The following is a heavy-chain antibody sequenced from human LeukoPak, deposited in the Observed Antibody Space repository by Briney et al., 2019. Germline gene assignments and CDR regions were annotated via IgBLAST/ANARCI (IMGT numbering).Heavy chain of an antibody. V-gene: IGHV4-39*01. CDR1: GGSISSSSYY. Sequence: PSETLSLTCTVSGGSISSSSYYWGWIRQPPGKGLEWIGSIYYSGSTYYNPSLKSRVTISVDTSKNQFSLKLSSVTAADTAVYYCARPHQEMATVPFDYWGQGTLVTVSS. CDR2: IYYSGST. D-gene: IGHD5-24*01. CDR3: ARPHQEMATVPFDY. J-gene: IGHJ4*02.